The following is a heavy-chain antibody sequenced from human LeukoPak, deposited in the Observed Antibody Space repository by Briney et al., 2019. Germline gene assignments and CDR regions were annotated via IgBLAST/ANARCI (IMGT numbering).Heavy chain of an antibody. V-gene: IGHV1-2*02. CDR3: AREERESGGMDV. CDR1: GYILPGHF. D-gene: IGHD1-26*01. Sequence: ASVKVSCKPSGYILPGHFINWVRQAPGQGLEWMGWITPETGGTNYAQKFEGRVTMTRDTSITTAYLELSRVRYDDPAVYYCAREERESGGMDVWGQGTTVTVSS. J-gene: IGHJ6*02. CDR2: ITPETGGT.